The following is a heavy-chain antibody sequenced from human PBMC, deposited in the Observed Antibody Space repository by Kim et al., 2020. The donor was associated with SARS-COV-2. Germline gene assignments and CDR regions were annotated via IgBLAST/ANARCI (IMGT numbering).Heavy chain of an antibody. CDR3: ARGRGPGKVRGVNDY. CDR1: GGSFSGYY. D-gene: IGHD3-10*01. CDR2: INHSGST. J-gene: IGHJ4*02. Sequence: SETLSLTCAVYGGSFSGYYWSWIRQPPGKGLEWIGEINHSGSTNYNPSLKSRVTISVDTSKNQFSLKLSSVTAADTAVYYCARGRGPGKVRGVNDYWGQGTLVTVSS. V-gene: IGHV4-34*01.